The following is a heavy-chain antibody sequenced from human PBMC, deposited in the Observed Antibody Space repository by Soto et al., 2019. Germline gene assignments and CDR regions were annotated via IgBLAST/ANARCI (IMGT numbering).Heavy chain of an antibody. J-gene: IGHJ4*02. CDR1: GGTFSSYA. Sequence: GASVKVSCKASGGTFSSYAISWVRQAPGQGLEWMGGIIPIFGTANYAQKFQGRVTITADESTSTAYMELSSLRSEDTAVYYCAILEYSSPAVDYWGQGTLVTVSS. D-gene: IGHD6-6*01. CDR2: IIPIFGTA. V-gene: IGHV1-69*13. CDR3: AILEYSSPAVDY.